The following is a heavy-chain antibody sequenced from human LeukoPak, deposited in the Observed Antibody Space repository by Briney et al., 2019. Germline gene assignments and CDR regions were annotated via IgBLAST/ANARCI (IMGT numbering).Heavy chain of an antibody. V-gene: IGHV3-23*01. J-gene: IGHJ4*02. Sequence: GGSLRLSCAASGFSFSSCAMSWVRQGPGKGLEWVSATSGSGSSTYYADSVKGRFTISRDNSKNTLYLQMNSLRAEDTALYYCAKRDGYNSNPLKDWGQGTLVTVSS. D-gene: IGHD5-24*01. CDR1: GFSFSSCA. CDR3: AKRDGYNSNPLKD. CDR2: TSGSGSST.